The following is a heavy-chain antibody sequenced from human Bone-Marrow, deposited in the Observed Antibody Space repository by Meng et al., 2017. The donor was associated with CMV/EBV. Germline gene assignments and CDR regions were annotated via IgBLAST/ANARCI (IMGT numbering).Heavy chain of an antibody. CDR3: ARGDFWSGPDY. D-gene: IGHD3-3*01. V-gene: IGHV3-74*01. CDR2: ILSDGSST. CDR1: GFTFSSYW. Sequence: GGSLRLSCAASGFTFSSYWMHWVRQVPGKGLMWVSRILSDGSSTSYADSVKGRFTISRDSAKNTLYLQMNSLRAEDTAVYYCARGDFWSGPDYWGQGTLVTVSS. J-gene: IGHJ4*02.